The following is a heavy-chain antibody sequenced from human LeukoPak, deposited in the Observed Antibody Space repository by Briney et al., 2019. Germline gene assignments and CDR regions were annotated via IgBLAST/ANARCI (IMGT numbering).Heavy chain of an antibody. CDR1: GGSISSYY. CDR3: ARAYSSSWYWNWFDP. J-gene: IGHJ5*02. Sequence: SETLSLTCTVSGGSISSYYWSWIRQPPGKGLEWIGYIYYSGSTNYNPSLKSRVTISVDTSKNQFSLKVSSVSAADTAVYYCARAYSSSWYWNWFDPWGQGTLVTVSS. D-gene: IGHD6-13*01. CDR2: IYYSGST. V-gene: IGHV4-59*08.